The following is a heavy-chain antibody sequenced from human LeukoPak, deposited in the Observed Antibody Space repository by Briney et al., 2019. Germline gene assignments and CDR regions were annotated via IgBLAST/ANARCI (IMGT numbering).Heavy chain of an antibody. CDR2: INPNSGGT. V-gene: IGHV1-2*04. CDR3: ARVCSGSCNYGMDV. Sequence: ASVKVSCKASGYTFTSYGISWVRQAPGQGLEWMGWINPNSGGTNYAQKFQGWVTMTRDTSISTAYMELSRLGSDDTAVYYCARVCSGSCNYGMDVWGQGTTVTVSS. D-gene: IGHD1-26*01. J-gene: IGHJ6*02. CDR1: GYTFTSYG.